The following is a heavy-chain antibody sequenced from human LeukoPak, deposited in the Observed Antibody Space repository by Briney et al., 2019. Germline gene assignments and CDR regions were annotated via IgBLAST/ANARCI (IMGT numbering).Heavy chain of an antibody. CDR1: GFTFSSFA. V-gene: IGHV3-23*01. D-gene: IGHD3-22*01. Sequence: GGSLRLSCAASGFTFSSFAMSWVRQAPGKGLEWVSAISGSGGSTYYADSVKGRFTISRDNSKNTLYLQMNSLRAEDTAVYYCAKYKNPDYDRPAGPFDYWGQGTLVTVSS. CDR2: ISGSGGST. J-gene: IGHJ4*02. CDR3: AKYKNPDYDRPAGPFDY.